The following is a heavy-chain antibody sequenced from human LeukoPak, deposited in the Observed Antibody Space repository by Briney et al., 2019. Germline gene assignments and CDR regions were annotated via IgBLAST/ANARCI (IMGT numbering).Heavy chain of an antibody. Sequence: ASVKASCKVSGYTFTGHFIHWVRQAPGQGLEWMGWISAYNGNTNYAQKLQGRVTMTTDTSTSTAYMELRSLRSDDTAVYYCARGQQWPDYWGQGTLVTVSS. V-gene: IGHV1-18*04. J-gene: IGHJ4*02. CDR2: ISAYNGNT. CDR1: GYTFTGHF. D-gene: IGHD6-19*01. CDR3: ARGQQWPDY.